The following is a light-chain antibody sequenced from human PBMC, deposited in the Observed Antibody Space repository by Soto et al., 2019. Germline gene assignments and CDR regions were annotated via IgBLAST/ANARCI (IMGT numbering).Light chain of an antibody. V-gene: IGKV3-20*01. Sequence: ESVLTQSPGTLSLSPGERATLSCRASQSVSSNYLAWYQQKPGQAPRLLIYGVSSRATGVPDRFSGSGSGTEFTLTISGLEPEDFAVYYCQLYGNSPLFTFGQGTRLEI. CDR3: QLYGNSPLFT. CDR1: QSVSSNY. J-gene: IGKJ2*01. CDR2: GVS.